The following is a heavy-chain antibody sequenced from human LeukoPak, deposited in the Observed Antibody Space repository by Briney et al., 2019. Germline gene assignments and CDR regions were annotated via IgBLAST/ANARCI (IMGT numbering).Heavy chain of an antibody. D-gene: IGHD3-22*01. J-gene: IGHJ4*02. CDR1: GFTFSSFG. CDR2: IWYDGSNK. Sequence: GRPLRLSCAASGFTFSSFGMHWVRQAPGKGLEWVAVIWYDGSNKYYADSVKGRFTISRDNSKNTLYLQMNSLRAEDTAVYYCARGGGGVVVITGSWVFDYWGQGTLVTVSS. V-gene: IGHV3-33*01. CDR3: ARGGGGVVVITGSWVFDY.